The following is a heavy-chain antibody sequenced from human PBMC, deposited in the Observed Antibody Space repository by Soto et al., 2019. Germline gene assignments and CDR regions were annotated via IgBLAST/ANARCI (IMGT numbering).Heavy chain of an antibody. CDR3: ARSFGVANVRFDP. Sequence: SETLSLTCTVSGGSVNSVSYYWGWLRQPPGKGLEWIGLIYSSGSAYYNPSLKSRVTMSVDRSKNRFSLNLTSVTAADTAVYFCARSFGVANVRFDPWGHGALVTVSS. J-gene: IGHJ5*02. CDR2: IYSSGSA. CDR1: GGSVNSVSYY. D-gene: IGHD3-3*01. V-gene: IGHV4-39*01.